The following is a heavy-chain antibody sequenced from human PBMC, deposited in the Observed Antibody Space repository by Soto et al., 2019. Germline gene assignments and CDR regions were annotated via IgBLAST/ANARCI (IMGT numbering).Heavy chain of an antibody. CDR1: GYTFTGYY. D-gene: IGHD3-3*01. Sequence: ASVKVSCKASGYTFTGYYMHWVRQAPGQGLERMGWINPNSGGTNYAQKFQGRVTMTRDTSISTAYMELSRLRSDDTAVYYCAREGTYDFWSGYYTGSYGMDVWGQGTTVTVSS. J-gene: IGHJ6*02. CDR3: AREGTYDFWSGYYTGSYGMDV. V-gene: IGHV1-2*02. CDR2: INPNSGGT.